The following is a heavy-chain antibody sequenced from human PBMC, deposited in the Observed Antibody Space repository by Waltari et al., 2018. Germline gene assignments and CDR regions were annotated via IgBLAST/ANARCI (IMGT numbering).Heavy chain of an antibody. CDR2: IYTSGST. J-gene: IGHJ4*02. D-gene: IGHD2-15*01. V-gene: IGHV4-61*02. CDR3: ARETWVDPRIDY. Sequence: QVQLQESGPGLVKPSQTLSLTCTVSGGSISSGSYYWIWIRQPAGKGLEWIGRIYTSGSTNYNPSLKSRVTISVDTSKNQFSLKLSSVTAADTAVYYCARETWVDPRIDYWGQGTLVTVSS. CDR1: GGSISSGSYY.